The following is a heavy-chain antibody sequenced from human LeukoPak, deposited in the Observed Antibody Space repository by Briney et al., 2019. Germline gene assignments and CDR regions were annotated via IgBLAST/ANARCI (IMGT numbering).Heavy chain of an antibody. V-gene: IGHV3-30-3*01. CDR1: GFTFSSYA. J-gene: IGHJ6*02. D-gene: IGHD3-3*01. CDR3: ARDRNDFWSGLCYYYYGMDV. CDR2: IAYDGSNK. Sequence: GGSLRLSCAASGFTFSSYAMHWVRQAPGKGLEWVAVIAYDGSNKYYADSVKGRFTISRDNSKNTLYLQMNSLRAEDTAVYYCARDRNDFWSGLCYYYYGMDVWGQGTTVTVSS.